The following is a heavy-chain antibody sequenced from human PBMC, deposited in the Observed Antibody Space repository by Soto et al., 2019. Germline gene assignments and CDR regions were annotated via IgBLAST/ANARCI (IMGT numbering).Heavy chain of an antibody. CDR3: ARDNSGWRAGGLDV. Sequence: NPSETLSLTCTVSGGSISRYHWSWIRQPPGKRLEWIGYIYYSGSTNYNPSLKSRVTISIDTSKNQFSLKLSSVTAADTAVYYCARDNSGWRAGGLDVWGQGTTVTVSS. J-gene: IGHJ6*02. V-gene: IGHV4-59*01. CDR1: GGSISRYH. CDR2: IYYSGST. D-gene: IGHD6-19*01.